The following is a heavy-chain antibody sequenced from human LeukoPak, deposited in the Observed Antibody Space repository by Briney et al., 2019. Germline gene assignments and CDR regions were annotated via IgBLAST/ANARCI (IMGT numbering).Heavy chain of an antibody. CDR3: AKRGVVIRVILVGFHKEAYYFDS. CDR2: ISDSGGRT. Sequence: GSLRLSCAVSGITLNNYGMSWVRQAQGKGLEWVAGISDSGGRTNYADSVKGRFTISRDNPKNTLYLQMNSLRAEDTAVYFCAKRGVVIRVILVGFHKEAYYFDSWGQGALVTVSS. J-gene: IGHJ4*02. D-gene: IGHD3-22*01. CDR1: GITLNNYG. V-gene: IGHV3-23*01.